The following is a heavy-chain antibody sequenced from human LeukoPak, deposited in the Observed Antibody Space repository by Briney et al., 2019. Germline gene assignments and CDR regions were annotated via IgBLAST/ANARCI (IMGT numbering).Heavy chain of an antibody. CDR2: IYHSGST. D-gene: IGHD6-19*01. CDR3: ARGSAWYFVY. V-gene: IGHV4-61*01. J-gene: IGHJ4*02. Sequence: SETLSLTCTVSGDSASSGSSYWSWIRQPPGEGLQWLGYIYHSGSTNYNPSLKSRVTISVDTSKNQFSLKLSSVTTADTAVYYCARGSAWYFVYWGQGTLVTVSS. CDR1: GDSASSGSSY.